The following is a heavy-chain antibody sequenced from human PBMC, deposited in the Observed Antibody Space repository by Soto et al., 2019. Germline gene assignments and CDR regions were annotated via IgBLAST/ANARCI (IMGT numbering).Heavy chain of an antibody. D-gene: IGHD3-10*01. CDR1: GGSFSDYY. J-gene: IGHJ6*02. V-gene: IGHV4-34*01. CDR2: INHSGST. Sequence: QVQLQQWGAGLLKPSETLSLTCAVYGGSFSDYYWSWIRRPPGKGLEWIGEINHSGSTNYNPSLKSRVNMSVDTSKNQFSLKLSSVTAADTAVYYCARGSGFRYYYYYGMDVWGQGTTVTVSS. CDR3: ARGSGFRYYYYYGMDV.